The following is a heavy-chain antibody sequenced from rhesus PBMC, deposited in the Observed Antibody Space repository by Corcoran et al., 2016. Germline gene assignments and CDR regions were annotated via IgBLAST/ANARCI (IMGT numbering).Heavy chain of an antibody. CDR3: ARDLVDTANWYFDL. Sequence: QVQLQESGPGLVKPSETLSLTCAVSGGSISSGYYYWSWVRQPPGKGMEWIGYITYRGSTSYNPSLKRRATSSRDTSKNQFSLKLSSVTAADTAVYYCARDLVDTANWYFDLWGPGTQITISS. CDR1: GGSISSGYYY. D-gene: IGHD5-12*01. V-gene: IGHV4-122*02. J-gene: IGHJ2*01. CDR2: ITYRGST.